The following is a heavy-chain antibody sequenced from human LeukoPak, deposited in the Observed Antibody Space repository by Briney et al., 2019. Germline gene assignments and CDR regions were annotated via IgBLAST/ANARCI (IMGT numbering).Heavy chain of an antibody. V-gene: IGHV4-4*07. CDR3: ATHCSGYGGWFDP. D-gene: IGHD5-12*01. CDR1: GGSVSSYY. Sequence: SETLSLTCTGSGGSVSSYYWSWIRQPAGKGLEWIWRIYTSGSTNYNPALKSPVTMSVDTSKNQFSLKLSSVTAADTAVYYCATHCSGYGGWFDPWGQGTLVTVSS. J-gene: IGHJ5*02. CDR2: IYTSGST.